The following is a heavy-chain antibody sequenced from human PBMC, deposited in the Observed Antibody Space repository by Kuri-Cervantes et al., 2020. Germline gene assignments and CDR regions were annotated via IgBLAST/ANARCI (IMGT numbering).Heavy chain of an antibody. Sequence: GGSLRLSCAASGFTFSSYGMHWVRQAPGKGLEWVAVIWYDGSNKYYADSVKGRFTISRDNSKNTLYLQMNSLRAEDTAVYYCARDRGRLAFDIWGQGTMVTVSS. CDR3: ARDRGRLAFDI. J-gene: IGHJ3*02. CDR1: GFTFSSYG. V-gene: IGHV3-33*01. D-gene: IGHD3-10*01. CDR2: IWYDGSNK.